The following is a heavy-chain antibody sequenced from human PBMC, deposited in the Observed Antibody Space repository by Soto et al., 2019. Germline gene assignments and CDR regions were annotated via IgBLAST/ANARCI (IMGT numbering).Heavy chain of an antibody. J-gene: IGHJ4*02. Sequence: QVQLVQSGAEVKKPGASVKVSCKVSGYTLTELSMHWVRQAPGKGLEWMGGFDPEDGETIYAQKFQGRVTMTEDTSTDTAYMELSSLRSEDTAVYYCATYLRRECYDYVWGSYREYYFDYWGQGTLVTVSS. D-gene: IGHD3-16*02. CDR1: GYTLTELS. CDR2: FDPEDGET. V-gene: IGHV1-24*01. CDR3: ATYLRRECYDYVWGSYREYYFDY.